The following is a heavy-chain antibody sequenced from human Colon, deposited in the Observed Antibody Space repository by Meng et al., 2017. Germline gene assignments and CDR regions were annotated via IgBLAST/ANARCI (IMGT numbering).Heavy chain of an antibody. V-gene: IGHV4-61*01. CDR1: GGSVSSASYY. CDR3: ARFYGSGTFEVHDY. CDR2: IHYSGSR. D-gene: IGHD3-10*01. Sequence: QWPLPESGPGLVRPSETLSLTCNVSGGSVSSASYYWSWIRQPPGKGLEWIGLIHYSGSRNYNPSLKSRVTMSVDTSKNQVSLRLTSVTAADTAVYYCARFYGSGTFEVHDYWGQGTLVTVSS. J-gene: IGHJ4*02.